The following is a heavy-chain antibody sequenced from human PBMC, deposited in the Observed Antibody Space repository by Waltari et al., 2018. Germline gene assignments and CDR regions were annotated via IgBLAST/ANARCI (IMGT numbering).Heavy chain of an antibody. CDR1: SSYA. Sequence: SSYAISWVRQAPGQGLEWMGVIIPIFGTANYAQKFQGRVTITTDESTSTAYMELSSLRSEDTAVYYCAYEEGRHLGAFDIWGQGTMVTVSS. J-gene: IGHJ3*02. D-gene: IGHD5-12*01. V-gene: IGHV1-69*05. CDR3: AYEEGRHLGAFDI. CDR2: IIPIFGTA.